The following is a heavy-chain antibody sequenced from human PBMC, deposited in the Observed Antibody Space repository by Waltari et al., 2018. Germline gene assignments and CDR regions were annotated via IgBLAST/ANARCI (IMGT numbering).Heavy chain of an antibody. J-gene: IGHJ4*02. CDR2: VRSRTYGGTT. CDR1: GFTLGDYA. CDR3: TRGESGYTGYDDF. V-gene: IGHV3-49*04. Sequence: EVQLVESGGGLVQPGRSLRLSCTPSGFTLGDYAVSWVRQAPGKGLELVGFVRSRTYGGTTDYAASVKGRFSISRDDSKNIAYLQMNSLKTEDTAVYYCTRGESGYTGYDDFWGQGTLVIVSS. D-gene: IGHD5-12*01.